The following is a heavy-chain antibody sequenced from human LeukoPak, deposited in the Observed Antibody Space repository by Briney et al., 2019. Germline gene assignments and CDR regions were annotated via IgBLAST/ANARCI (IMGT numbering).Heavy chain of an antibody. D-gene: IGHD2-2*01. CDR1: GGSFSGYY. Sequence: PSETLSLTCAVYGGSFSGYYWSWIRQPPGKGLEWIGEINHSGSTNYNPSLKGRVTISVDTSKNQFSLKLSSVTAADTAVYYCARGGDIVVVPAAIDYWGQGTLVTVSS. V-gene: IGHV4-34*01. J-gene: IGHJ4*02. CDR2: INHSGST. CDR3: ARGGDIVVVPAAIDY.